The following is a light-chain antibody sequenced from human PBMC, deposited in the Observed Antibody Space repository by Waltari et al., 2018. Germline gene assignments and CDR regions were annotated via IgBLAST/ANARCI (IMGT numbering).Light chain of an antibody. Sequence: IVMTQSPATLSLSPGERATLSCRASTSVRSTFAWFHQKPGQPPRLLIYGTSIRATGIPAMFTGSGSGTEFSLTISSLQPEDFATYYCQQYDYWPWTFGQGTRVETK. CDR3: QQYDYWPWT. J-gene: IGKJ1*01. CDR2: GTS. V-gene: IGKV3D-15*01. CDR1: TSVRST.